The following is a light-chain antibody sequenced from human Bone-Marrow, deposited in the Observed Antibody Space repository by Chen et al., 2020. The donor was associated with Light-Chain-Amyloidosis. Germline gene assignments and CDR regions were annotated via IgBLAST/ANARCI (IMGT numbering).Light chain of an antibody. CDR1: SRDVGGDNH. J-gene: IGLJ1*01. V-gene: IGLV2-14*01. Sequence: QSALTQPASVSGSPGTSITISCTGTSRDVGGDNHVSWYQQHPDKAPKLMIYEVTNRPSWVTDRFSGSKSDNTASLTISGLQTEDEADYFCSSYTITNTLVFGSGTRVTVL. CDR2: EVT. CDR3: SSYTITNTLV.